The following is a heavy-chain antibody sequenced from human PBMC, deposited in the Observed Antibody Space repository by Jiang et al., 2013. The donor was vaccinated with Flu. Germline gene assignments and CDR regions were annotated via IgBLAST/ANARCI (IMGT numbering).Heavy chain of an antibody. CDR3: ARHVDDYGDYIPNWFDP. CDR1: GGSISSYY. D-gene: IGHD4-17*01. J-gene: IGHJ5*02. Sequence: LVKPSETLSLTCTVSGGSISSYYWSWIRQPPGKGLEWIGYIYYSGSTNYNPSLKSRVTISVDTSKNQFSLKLSSVTAADTAVYYCARHVDDYGDYIPNWFDPWGQGTLVTVSS. CDR2: IYYSGST. V-gene: IGHV4-59*08.